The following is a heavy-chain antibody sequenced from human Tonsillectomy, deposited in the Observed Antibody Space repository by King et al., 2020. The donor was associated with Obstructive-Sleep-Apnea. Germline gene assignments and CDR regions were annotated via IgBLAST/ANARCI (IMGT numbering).Heavy chain of an antibody. J-gene: IGHJ3*02. CDR2: IYYSGRT. Sequence: VQLQESGPGLVKPSQTLSLTCTVSGGSITSGDYYWSWIRQHPGKGLEWIGYIYYSGRTYQNPSLKSRLTISVDTSENQFSLKLSSVTAADTAVYYCARVSGYCSSSTSYPTDDAVDIWGRGTVVTASS. V-gene: IGHV4-31*03. CDR1: GGSITSGDYY. CDR3: ARVSGYCSSSTSYPTDDAVDI. D-gene: IGHD2-2*01.